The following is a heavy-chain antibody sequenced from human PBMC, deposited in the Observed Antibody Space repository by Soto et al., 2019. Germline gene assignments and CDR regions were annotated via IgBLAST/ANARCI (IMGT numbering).Heavy chain of an antibody. D-gene: IGHD1-20*01. CDR3: AREQYNWKL. CDR1: GVSITPYY. J-gene: IGHJ4*02. CDR2: VYHTGNT. Sequence: SETLSLTCTVSGVSITPYYWTWIRHPPGKGLEWIGYVYHTGNTYYNPSLKSRVTISLDTSKNQVSLRLKSVTAADTAVYYCAREQYNWKLWGQGTLVTVPQ. V-gene: IGHV4-59*01.